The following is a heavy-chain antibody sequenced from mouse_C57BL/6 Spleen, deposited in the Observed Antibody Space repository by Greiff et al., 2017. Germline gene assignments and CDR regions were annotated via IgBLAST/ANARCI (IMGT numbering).Heavy chain of an antibody. CDR3: AREGEEDSYYFDY. Sequence: QVQLQQSGPELVKPGASVKISCKASGYAFRSSWMNWVKQRPGKGLEWIGRIYPGDGDTNYNRKFKGKATLTADKSSSTAYMQLSSLTSEDSAVYFCAREGEEDSYYFDYWGQGTTLTVSS. J-gene: IGHJ2*01. CDR1: GYAFRSSW. CDR2: IYPGDGDT. V-gene: IGHV1-82*01.